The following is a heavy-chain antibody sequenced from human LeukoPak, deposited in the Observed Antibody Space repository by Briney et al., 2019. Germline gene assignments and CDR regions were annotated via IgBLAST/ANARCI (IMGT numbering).Heavy chain of an antibody. J-gene: IGHJ3*02. CDR2: ISGSGGST. Sequence: PGGSLRLSCAASGFTFSSYAMSWVRQAPGKGLEWVSAISGSGGSTYYADSVKGRFTISRDNSKNTLYLQMNSLRAEDTALYYCASLYYDSSGYWSAFDIWGQGTMVTVSS. CDR1: GFTFSSYA. CDR3: ASLYYDSSGYWSAFDI. D-gene: IGHD3-22*01. V-gene: IGHV3-23*01.